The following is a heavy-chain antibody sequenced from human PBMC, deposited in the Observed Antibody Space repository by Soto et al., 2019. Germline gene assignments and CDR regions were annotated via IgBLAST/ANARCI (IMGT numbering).Heavy chain of an antibody. J-gene: IGHJ6*02. V-gene: IGHV3-9*01. CDR3: AKSTVGTANGMDV. CDR2: ISWKSSSI. CDR1: GFTFDDYA. Sequence: EVQLVESGGGLVQPGKSLRLSCAASGFTFDDYAMHWVRQVPGKGLEWVSGISWKSSSIGYADSVKGRCTISRDNAKNSLFLQMNSLTTEDTALYYCAKSTVGTANGMDVWGQGTTVIVSS. D-gene: IGHD2-21*02.